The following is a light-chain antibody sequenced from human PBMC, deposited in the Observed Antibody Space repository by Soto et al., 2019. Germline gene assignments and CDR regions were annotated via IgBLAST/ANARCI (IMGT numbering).Light chain of an antibody. V-gene: IGKV1-9*01. CDR2: AAS. CDR1: QGINIF. Sequence: DIQLTQSPSFLSASVGDRVTITCRASQGINIFLAWFQQKPGKAPNLLISAASTLQSGVPSRFSGSGSETEFTLTINSMQPEDYPNYYCQQRNSYPRTVGQGTKVDSK. J-gene: IGKJ2*01. CDR3: QQRNSYPRT.